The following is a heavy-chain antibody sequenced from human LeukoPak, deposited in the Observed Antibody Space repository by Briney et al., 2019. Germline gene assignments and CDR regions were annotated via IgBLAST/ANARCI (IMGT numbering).Heavy chain of an antibody. CDR2: ISWNSGSI. V-gene: IGHV3-9*01. D-gene: IGHD4-23*01. CDR1: GFTFADYA. J-gene: IGHJ4*02. CDR3: AKARGGGNGLGFDY. Sequence: GGSLRLSCAASGFTFADYAMHWVRQAPGKGLEWVSGISWNSGSIGYADSVKGRFTISRDNAKNSLYLQMNSLRADDTALYYCAKARGGGNGLGFDYWGQGTLVTVSS.